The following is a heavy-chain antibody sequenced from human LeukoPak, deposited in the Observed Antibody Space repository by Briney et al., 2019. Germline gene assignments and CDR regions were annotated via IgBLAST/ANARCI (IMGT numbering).Heavy chain of an antibody. CDR3: ARDHVGYVIDY. CDR1: GYTFTGYY. D-gene: IGHD3-22*01. Sequence: GASVKVSCKASGYTFTGYYMHWVRQAPGQGLEWMGWINPNSGGTNYAQKFRGRVTMTRDTSISTAYMELSRLRADDTAVYYCARDHVGYVIDYWGQGNLVTVSP. CDR2: INPNSGGT. J-gene: IGHJ4*02. V-gene: IGHV1-2*02.